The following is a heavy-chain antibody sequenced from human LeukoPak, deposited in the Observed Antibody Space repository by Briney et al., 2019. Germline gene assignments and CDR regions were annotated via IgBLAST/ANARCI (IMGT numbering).Heavy chain of an antibody. CDR1: GFTFSSYS. V-gene: IGHV3-21*01. CDR3: ARDLAASRLQYYYYYYMDV. J-gene: IGHJ6*03. CDR2: ISSSSSYI. Sequence: GGSLRLSCAASGFTFSSYSMNWVRQAPGKGLEWVSSISSSSSYIYYADSVKGRFTISRDNAKNSLYLQMNSLRAEDTAVYYCARDLAASRLQYYYYYYMDVWGKGTTVTVS. D-gene: IGHD6-13*01.